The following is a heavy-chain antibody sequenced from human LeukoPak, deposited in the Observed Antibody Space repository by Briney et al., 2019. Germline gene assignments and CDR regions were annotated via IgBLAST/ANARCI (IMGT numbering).Heavy chain of an antibody. CDR1: GLTFRGSG. V-gene: IGHV3-73*01. Sequence: GGSLRLSCAASGLTFRGSGIHWVRQASGKGLEWLGRIGRQGDSDATRYAASLKGKFTISRVDSRNTAYLQMNSLKTEDTAVYYCAGDYNFLTGLNYWGQGTLVTVSS. J-gene: IGHJ4*02. CDR2: IGRQGDSDAT. D-gene: IGHD3-9*01. CDR3: AGDYNFLTGLNY.